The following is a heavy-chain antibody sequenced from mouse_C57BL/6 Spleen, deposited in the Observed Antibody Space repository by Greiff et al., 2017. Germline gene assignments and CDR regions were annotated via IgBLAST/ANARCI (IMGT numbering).Heavy chain of an antibody. J-gene: IGHJ3*01. Sequence: EVQRVESGGGLVKPGGSLKLSCAASGFTFSSYTMSWVRQTPEKRLEWVATISGGGGNTYYPDSVKGRFTISRDNAKNTLYLQMSSLRSEDTALYYCAREIGYGNYAWFAYWGQGTLVTVSA. CDR1: GFTFSSYT. D-gene: IGHD2-10*02. CDR2: ISGGGGNT. CDR3: AREIGYGNYAWFAY. V-gene: IGHV5-9*01.